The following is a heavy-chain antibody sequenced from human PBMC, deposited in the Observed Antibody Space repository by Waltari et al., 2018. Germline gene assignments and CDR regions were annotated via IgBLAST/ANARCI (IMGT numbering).Heavy chain of an antibody. CDR2: VDPEDGET. J-gene: IGHJ5*02. D-gene: IGHD2-15*01. CDR1: GYTFTDYY. V-gene: IGHV1-69-2*01. CDR3: ARGALWWSQFGWFDP. Sequence: EVQLVQSGAEVKKPGATVKISCKASGYTFTDYYMHWVQQAPGKGLEWMGRVDPEDGETIYAEKVQGRVTITTDESTSTAYMELSSLRSEDTAVYYCARGALWWSQFGWFDPWGQGTLVTVSS.